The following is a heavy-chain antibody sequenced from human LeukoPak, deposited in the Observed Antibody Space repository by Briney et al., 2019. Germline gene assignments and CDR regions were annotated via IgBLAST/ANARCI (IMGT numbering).Heavy chain of an antibody. D-gene: IGHD2-2*02. J-gene: IGHJ6*03. V-gene: IGHV3-15*01. CDR1: GFTFSNAW. CDR3: TTGGDIVVVPAAIPDYYMDV. Sequence: GGSLRLSCAASGFTFSNAWMSWVRQAPGKGLEWVGRIKSKTDGGTTDYAAPVKGRFTISRDDSKNTLYLQMNSLKTEDTAVYYCTTGGDIVVVPAAIPDYYMDVWGKGTTVTVSS. CDR2: IKSKTDGGTT.